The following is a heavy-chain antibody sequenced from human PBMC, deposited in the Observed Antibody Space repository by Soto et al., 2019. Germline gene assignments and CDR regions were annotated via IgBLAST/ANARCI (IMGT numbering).Heavy chain of an antibody. CDR1: GFTFSSYA. V-gene: IGHV3-30-3*01. Sequence: GSLRLSCAASGFTFSSYAMHWVRQAPGKGLEWVAVISYDGSNKYYADSVKGRFTISRDNSKNTLYLQMNSLRAEDTAVYYCARDIAARSHSYYATDVWGQGTTVTVSS. D-gene: IGHD6-6*01. J-gene: IGHJ6*02. CDR3: ARDIAARSHSYYATDV. CDR2: ISYDGSNK.